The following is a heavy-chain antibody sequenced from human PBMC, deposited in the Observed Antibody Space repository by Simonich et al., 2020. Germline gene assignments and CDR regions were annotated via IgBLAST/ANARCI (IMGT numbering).Heavy chain of an antibody. CDR3: ARDGLGTAYYYYMDV. CDR2: IKQDGSGK. D-gene: IGHD7-27*01. Sequence: EVQLVESGGGLVQPGGSLRLSCAASGFTFSSYWMSWGRQAPGRGLDGVANIKQDGSGKYYVDSVKGRFTISRDNAKNSLYLQMNSLRAEDTAVYYCARDGLGTAYYYYMDVWGKGTTVTVSS. J-gene: IGHJ6*03. V-gene: IGHV3-7*01. CDR1: GFTFSSYW.